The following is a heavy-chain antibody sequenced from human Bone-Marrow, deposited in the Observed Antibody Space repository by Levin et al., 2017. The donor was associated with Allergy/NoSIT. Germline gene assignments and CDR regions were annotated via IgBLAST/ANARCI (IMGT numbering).Heavy chain of an antibody. V-gene: IGHV3-15*07. CDR2: IKTKTDGGTI. CDR3: TTKVVAGTIDH. J-gene: IGHJ4*02. Sequence: PGGSLRLSCAASGFIFTNAYMNWVRQAPGKGLEWVGRIKTKTDGGTIDYAAPVKDRFTISRDDSKNTLYLQMNSLKTEDTAVYYCTTKVVAGTIDHWGQGTLVTVSS. CDR1: GFIFTNAY. D-gene: IGHD2-15*01.